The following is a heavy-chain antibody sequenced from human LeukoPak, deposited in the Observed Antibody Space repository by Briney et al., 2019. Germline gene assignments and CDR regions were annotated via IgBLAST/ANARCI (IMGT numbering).Heavy chain of an antibody. Sequence: PEGSLRLSCAASGFTFSSDWMSWVRQAPGKGLEWVANIKQDGSEKYYVDSVKGRFTISRDNAKNSLYLQMNSLRAEDTAVYYCARDSDIVVVPPDYWGQGTLVTVSS. J-gene: IGHJ4*02. V-gene: IGHV3-7*01. CDR1: GFTFSSDW. D-gene: IGHD2-2*01. CDR2: IKQDGSEK. CDR3: ARDSDIVVVPPDY.